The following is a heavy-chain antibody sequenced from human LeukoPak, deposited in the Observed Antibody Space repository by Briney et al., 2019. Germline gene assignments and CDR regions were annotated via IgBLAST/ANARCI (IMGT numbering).Heavy chain of an antibody. J-gene: IGHJ4*02. CDR3: ARGPPTDYYDSSGFYYVFDY. CDR2: ITHSGST. Sequence: SETLSLTCAVYGGSFSGYYWSWIRQPPGKGLEWIGEITHSGSTNYNPSLKSRVTISVDTSKNQFSLKLSSVTAADTAVYFCARGPPTDYYDSSGFYYVFDYWGQGTLVTVSS. V-gene: IGHV4-34*01. CDR1: GGSFSGYY. D-gene: IGHD3-22*01.